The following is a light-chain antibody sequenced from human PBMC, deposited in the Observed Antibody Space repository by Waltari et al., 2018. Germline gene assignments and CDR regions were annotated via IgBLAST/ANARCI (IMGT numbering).Light chain of an antibody. Sequence: LKQSPGTLSLSPGERATLSCRASQNIGTYLVWYQQKPGQPPRLLMYAASRRATGVPDRFSGSGSGTDFSLTISRLEPEDFAVYYCQNHERLPATFGQGTRVEIK. V-gene: IGKV3-20*01. CDR2: AAS. CDR3: QNHERLPAT. CDR1: QNIGTY. J-gene: IGKJ1*01.